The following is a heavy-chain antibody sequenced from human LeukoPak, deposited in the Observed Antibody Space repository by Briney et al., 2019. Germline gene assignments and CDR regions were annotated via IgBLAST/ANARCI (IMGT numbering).Heavy chain of an antibody. J-gene: IGHJ4*01. D-gene: IGHD6-19*01. Sequence: ASVKVSCKTSGYTFSNYGISWVRQSPGQGVEWLGWVGRNGDDRKYAAKVQGRVTMTKDTSTSTAYMELRSLTSDDTAVYYCVRGMAVAGIYLYWSQGTLVTVSS. CDR1: GYTFSNYG. V-gene: IGHV1-18*01. CDR2: VGRNGDDR. CDR3: VRGMAVAGIYLY.